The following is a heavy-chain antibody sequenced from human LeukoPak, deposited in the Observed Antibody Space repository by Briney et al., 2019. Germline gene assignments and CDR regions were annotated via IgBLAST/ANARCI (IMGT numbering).Heavy chain of an antibody. CDR1: GGSISSSSCY. CDR3: ASGYSYVVFDY. D-gene: IGHD5-18*01. J-gene: IGHJ4*02. V-gene: IGHV4-39*01. Sequence: PSETLSLTCTVSGGSISSSSCYWGWIRQPPGKGLEWIGSIYYSGSTYYNPSLKSRVTISVDTSKNQFSLKLSSVTAADTAVYYCASGYSYVVFDYWGQGTLVTVSS. CDR2: IYYSGST.